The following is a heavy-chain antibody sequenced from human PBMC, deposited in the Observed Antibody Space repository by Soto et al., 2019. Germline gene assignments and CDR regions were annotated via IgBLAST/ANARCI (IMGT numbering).Heavy chain of an antibody. CDR1: GFTFGDHA. V-gene: IGHV3-49*03. CDR2: IRSKAYGGTT. CDR3: QYQLLTYYYGMDV. J-gene: IGHJ6*02. D-gene: IGHD2-2*01. Sequence: PGGSLRLSCIGSGFTFGDHAMSWFRQAPGKGLEWVGFIRSKAYGGTTEYAASVKGRFTISRDDSNSIAYLQMDSLKTEDTAVYYCQYQLLTYYYGMDVCGHGTTVTVSS.